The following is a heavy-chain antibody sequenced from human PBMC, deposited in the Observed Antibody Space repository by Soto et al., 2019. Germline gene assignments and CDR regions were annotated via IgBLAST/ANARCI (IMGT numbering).Heavy chain of an antibody. CDR1: GFTFSSYA. CDR2: ISSNGGST. Sequence: GGSLRLSCAASGFTFSSYAMHWVRQAPGKGLEYVSAISSNGGSTYYANSVKGRFTISRDNSKNTLYLQMGSLRAEDMAVYYCARDAYGSGSSYFDYWGQGTLVTVSS. D-gene: IGHD3-10*01. J-gene: IGHJ4*02. V-gene: IGHV3-64*01. CDR3: ARDAYGSGSSYFDY.